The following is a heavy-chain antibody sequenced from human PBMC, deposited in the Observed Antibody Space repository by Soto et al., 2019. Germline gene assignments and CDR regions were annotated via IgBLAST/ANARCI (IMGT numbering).Heavy chain of an antibody. V-gene: IGHV3-30-3*01. CDR3: ARDRDSSSSRPQFDC. J-gene: IGHJ4*02. D-gene: IGHD6-6*01. CDR2: ISYDGSNK. CDR1: GFSLSSYA. Sequence: LRRSCAASGFSLSSYAMHWVRQAPGKGLEWVAVISYDGSNKYYADSVKGRFTISRDNSKNTLYLQMNSLRAEDTAVYYCARDRDSSSSRPQFDCWGQETLVTV.